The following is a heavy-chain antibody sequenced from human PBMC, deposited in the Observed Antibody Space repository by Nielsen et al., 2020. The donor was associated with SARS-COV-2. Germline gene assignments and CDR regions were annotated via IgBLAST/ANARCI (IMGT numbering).Heavy chain of an antibody. CDR1: GGSISSSSYY. CDR3: ARSRFGNTIFGVVIHDAFDI. V-gene: IGHV4-61*05. D-gene: IGHD3-3*01. J-gene: IGHJ3*02. CDR2: IYYSGST. Sequence: GSLRLSCTVSGGSISSSSYYWGWIRQPPGKGLEWIGYIYYSGSTNYNPSLKSRVTISVDTSKNQFSLKLSSVTAADTAVYYCARSRFGNTIFGVVIHDAFDIWGQGTMVTVSS.